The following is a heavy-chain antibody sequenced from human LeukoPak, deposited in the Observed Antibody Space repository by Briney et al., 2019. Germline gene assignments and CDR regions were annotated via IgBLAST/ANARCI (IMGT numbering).Heavy chain of an antibody. CDR2: IRSKAYGGTT. V-gene: IGHV3-49*04. CDR1: GFTFGDYA. CDR3: KRYYYGGTYDF. D-gene: IGHD3-10*01. J-gene: IGHJ4*02. Sequence: GGSLRLSCTTSGFTFGDYAMTWVRQAPGEGLEWVGFIRSKAYGGTTEYAASVKGRFTISRDDSKSIAYLQMNSLKTEDTAVYYCKRYYYGGTYDFGGQGTLATVSA.